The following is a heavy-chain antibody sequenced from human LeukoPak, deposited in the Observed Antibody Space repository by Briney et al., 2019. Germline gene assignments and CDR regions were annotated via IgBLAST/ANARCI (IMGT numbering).Heavy chain of an antibody. J-gene: IGHJ4*02. CDR3: ARGVVAAPQTFDY. D-gene: IGHD2-15*01. CDR1: GDSINNFY. V-gene: IGHV4-59*13. Sequence: PSQTLSLTCAVSGDSINNFYWSWLRQPPGKGLQWIGYIYYSGSTNYNPSLKSRVTISVDTSKNQFSLKLTSVTAADTAVYYCARGVVAAPQTFDYWGQGNLVTVSS. CDR2: IYYSGST.